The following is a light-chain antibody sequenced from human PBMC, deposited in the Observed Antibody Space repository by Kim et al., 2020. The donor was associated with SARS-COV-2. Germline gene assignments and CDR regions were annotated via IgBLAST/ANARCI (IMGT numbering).Light chain of an antibody. CDR2: DAS. V-gene: IGKV3-15*01. Sequence: VSPGDTATLSCRASQSVGTDLAWYQQIPGQAPRFRIYDASTRATGIPARFSSSGSGTEFTLTISSLQSEDVAVYYCKQYNNWPLTFGGGTKVDIK. CDR1: QSVGTD. CDR3: KQYNNWPLT. J-gene: IGKJ4*01.